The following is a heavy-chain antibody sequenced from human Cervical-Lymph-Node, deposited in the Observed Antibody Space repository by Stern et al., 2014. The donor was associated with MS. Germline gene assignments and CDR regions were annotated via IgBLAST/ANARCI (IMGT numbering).Heavy chain of an antibody. Sequence: VHLVESGAEVKKPGASVKVYCKASGYTFNYYMHWVRQAPGQGPEWMGRINPISGVTDYARKFQGRVTMTRDTSISTAYMELSRLRSDDTAVYYCAKDYSTSSSNWFDPWGQGTLVTVSS. J-gene: IGHJ5*02. V-gene: IGHV1-2*02. CDR1: GYTFNYY. CDR3: AKDYSTSSSNWFDP. CDR2: INPISGVT. D-gene: IGHD6-6*01.